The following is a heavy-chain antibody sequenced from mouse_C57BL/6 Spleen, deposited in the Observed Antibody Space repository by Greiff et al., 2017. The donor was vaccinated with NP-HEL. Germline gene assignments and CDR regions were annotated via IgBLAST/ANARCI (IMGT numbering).Heavy chain of an antibody. J-gene: IGHJ4*01. CDR1: GFTFTDYY. Sequence: EVQRVESGGGLVQPGGSLSLSCAASGFTFTDYYMSWVRQPPGKALEWLGFIRNKANGYTTEYSASVKGRFTISRDNSQSILYLQMNALGAEDSATYCCARYYYGSYAMDYWGQGTSVTVSS. CDR2: IRNKANGYTT. D-gene: IGHD1-1*01. V-gene: IGHV7-3*01. CDR3: ARYYYGSYAMDY.